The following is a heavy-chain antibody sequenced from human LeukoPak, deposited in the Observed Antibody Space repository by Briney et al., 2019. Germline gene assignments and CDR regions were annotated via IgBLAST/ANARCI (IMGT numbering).Heavy chain of an antibody. V-gene: IGHV3-43*02. CDR1: AFTFSTYS. D-gene: IGHD3-22*01. Sequence: GGSLRLSCAASAFTFSTYSMNWVRQAPGKGLEWVSLISGDGGSTYYADSVKGRFTISRDNSKNSLYLQMNSLRTEDTALYYCAKDIYYYDSSGYSYFDYWGQGTLVTVSS. CDR2: ISGDGGST. J-gene: IGHJ4*02. CDR3: AKDIYYYDSSGYSYFDY.